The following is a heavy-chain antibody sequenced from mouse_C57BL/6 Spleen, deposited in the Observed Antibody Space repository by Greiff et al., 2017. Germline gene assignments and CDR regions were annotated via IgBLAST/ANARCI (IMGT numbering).Heavy chain of an antibody. CDR1: GYTFTSSW. Sequence: QVQLQQPGTELVKPGASVKLSCKASGYTFTSSWLPWVKQRPGHGLEWIGHINPSHGGTNYNDKFQSKATLTVDKSSSTAYMQLSSLTSEDSAVYDCASGCGIIYYYGSRDYYAMDYWGQGTSVTVSS. CDR3: ASGCGIIYYYGSRDYYAMDY. V-gene: IGHV1-53*01. D-gene: IGHD1-1*01. J-gene: IGHJ4*01. CDR2: INPSHGGT.